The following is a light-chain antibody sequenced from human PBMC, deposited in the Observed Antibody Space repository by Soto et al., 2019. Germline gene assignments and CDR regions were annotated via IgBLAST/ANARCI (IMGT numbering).Light chain of an antibody. CDR3: HNYNGAPWT. CDR2: AAS. J-gene: IGKJ1*01. CDR1: QGISNY. V-gene: IGKV1-27*01. Sequence: DLPMTQSPSSLSASVGDRVTITCRASQGISNYLVWYQQKPGKVPKLLIYAASTLQSGVPSRFSGSGSGTDFTLTISSLQPEDVATYYCHNYNGAPWTFGQGTKVEIK.